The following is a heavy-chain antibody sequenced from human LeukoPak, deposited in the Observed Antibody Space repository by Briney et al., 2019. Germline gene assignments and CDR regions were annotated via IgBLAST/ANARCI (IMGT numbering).Heavy chain of an antibody. J-gene: IGHJ4*02. V-gene: IGHV3-74*01. CDR3: ARGIAVSGTEGGGY. CDR1: GFTFSNHW. CDR2: INTDGRST. D-gene: IGHD6-19*01. Sequence: GGSLRLSCAASGFTFSNHWLHWVRQAPGRGLVWVSRINTDGRSTNYADSVKGRFTISRDNGKNTLYLQMNSLTAEDTALYYCARGIAVSGTEGGGYWGQGTLVTVSS.